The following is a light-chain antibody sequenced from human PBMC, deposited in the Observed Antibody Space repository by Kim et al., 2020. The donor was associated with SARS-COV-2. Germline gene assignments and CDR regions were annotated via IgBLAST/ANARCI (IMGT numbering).Light chain of an antibody. Sequence: SPGERATNACGASQSVSKKDLGWYQQKPGQAPRLLITGESSRATGIPDRLSGGGYGTDFTLTISRLEPEDAAVYCCQQYGTSPITFGQGTRLEIK. CDR3: QQYGTSPIT. CDR2: GES. J-gene: IGKJ5*01. CDR1: QSVSKKD. V-gene: IGKV3-20*01.